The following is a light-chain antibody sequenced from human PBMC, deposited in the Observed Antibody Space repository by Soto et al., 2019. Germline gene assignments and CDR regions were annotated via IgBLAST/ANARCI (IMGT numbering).Light chain of an antibody. CDR2: GAS. CDR3: QQYGSSPWT. V-gene: IGKV3-20*01. CDR1: QSVRNY. Sequence: EIVLTQSPATLSLFPGERATLSCRASQSVRNYLAWYQQKPGQAPRLLIYGASSRATGIPDRFSGSGSGTDFTLTISRLEPEDFAVYYCQQYGSSPWTFGQGTKVDIK. J-gene: IGKJ1*01.